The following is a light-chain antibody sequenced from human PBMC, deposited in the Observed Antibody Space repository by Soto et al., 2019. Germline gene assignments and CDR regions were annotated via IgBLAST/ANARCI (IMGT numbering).Light chain of an antibody. CDR3: QQYYSAPYT. Sequence: DIVMTQSPDSLAVSLGERATINCKSSQSVLYSSNNKNYLAWYQQKPGQPPKLLIYWACTRESGVPDRFSGSGSGTDFPLTISSLQAEDVAVYYCQQYYSAPYTFGQGTKLEIK. J-gene: IGKJ2*01. V-gene: IGKV4-1*01. CDR2: WAC. CDR1: QSVLYSSNNKNY.